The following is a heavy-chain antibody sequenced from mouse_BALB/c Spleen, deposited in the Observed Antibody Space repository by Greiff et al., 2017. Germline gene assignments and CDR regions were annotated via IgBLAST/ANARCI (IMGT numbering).Heavy chain of an antibody. CDR1: GYAFTNYL. Sequence: QVHVKQSGAELVRPGTSVKVSCKASGYAFTNYLIEWVKQRPGQGLEWIGVINPGSGGTNYNEKFKGKATLTADKSSSTAYMQLSSLTSDDSAVYFCARLYYGYYAMDYWGQGTSVTVSS. J-gene: IGHJ4*01. CDR3: ARLYYGYYAMDY. D-gene: IGHD1-2*01. CDR2: INPGSGGT. V-gene: IGHV1-54*01.